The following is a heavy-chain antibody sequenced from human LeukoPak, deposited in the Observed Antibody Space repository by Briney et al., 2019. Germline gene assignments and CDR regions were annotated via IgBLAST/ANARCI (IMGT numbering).Heavy chain of an antibody. J-gene: IGHJ4*02. V-gene: IGHV3-7*01. Sequence: GGSLRLSCAVSGFTFSSDWMSWVRQAPGKGLEGVANIKHDGSGRYYMRSVKGRFTTSRDNATNSLSLQVNSLRAEDTAVYYCARDRSGGKQQLVRGYFDYWGQGTLVTVSS. CDR3: ARDRSGGKQQLVRGYFDY. CDR2: IKHDGSGR. D-gene: IGHD6-13*01. CDR1: GFTFSSDW.